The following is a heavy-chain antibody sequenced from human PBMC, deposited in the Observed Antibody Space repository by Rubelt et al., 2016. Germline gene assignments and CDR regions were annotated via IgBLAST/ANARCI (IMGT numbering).Heavy chain of an antibody. Sequence: QLQLQESGPGLVKPSETLSLTCTVSGGSISSSSYYWGWIRQPPGKGLEWIGSIYYSGSTYYNPSLKRRVTISVGRSKNQFSRKLGAVTAADTAVYYCVRGGLGCGGDCGGAFDIWGQGTLVTVSS. D-gene: IGHD2-21*02. CDR3: VRGGLGCGGDCGGAFDI. V-gene: IGHV4-39*07. CDR2: IYYSGST. CDR1: GGSISSSSYY. J-gene: IGHJ3*02.